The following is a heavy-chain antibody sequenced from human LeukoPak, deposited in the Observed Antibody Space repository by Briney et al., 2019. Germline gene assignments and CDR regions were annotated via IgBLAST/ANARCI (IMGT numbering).Heavy chain of an antibody. CDR3: ARLVGRIAVAGLNYFQH. CDR1: GGSFSGYY. CDR2: INHSGST. Sequence: SETLXLTCAVYGGSFSGYYWSWVRQPPGKGLEWVGEINHSGSTNYNPSLKSRVTISVDTSKNQFSLKLSSVTAADTAVYYCARLVGRIAVAGLNYFQHWGQGTLATVSS. V-gene: IGHV4-34*01. D-gene: IGHD6-19*01. J-gene: IGHJ1*01.